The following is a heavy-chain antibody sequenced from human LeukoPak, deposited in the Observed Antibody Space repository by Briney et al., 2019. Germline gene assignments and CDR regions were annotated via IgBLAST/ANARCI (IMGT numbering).Heavy chain of an antibody. D-gene: IGHD2-2*01. CDR2: ISWNSGSI. J-gene: IGHJ3*02. V-gene: IGHV3-9*01. CDR1: GFTFSSYA. Sequence: PGGSLRLSCAASGFTFSSYAMHWVRQAPGRGLEWVAGISWNSGSIGYADSVKGRFTISRDNAKNSLYLQMNSLRAEDTALYYCAKTQDIVVVPAAIGAFDIWGQGTMVTVSS. CDR3: AKTQDIVVVPAAIGAFDI.